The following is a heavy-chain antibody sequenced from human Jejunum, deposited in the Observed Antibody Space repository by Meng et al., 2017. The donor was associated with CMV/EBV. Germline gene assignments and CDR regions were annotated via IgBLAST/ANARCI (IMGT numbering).Heavy chain of an antibody. V-gene: IGHV4-4*07. CDR2: FHPGGTT. D-gene: IGHD3-16*01. CDR3: ARECVGEAYDCQWNYWFDP. J-gene: IGHJ5*02. CDR1: GGPISGYS. Sequence: SGPGLVGASEPLSLPCGVSGGPISGYSWSWARQPAGKRLAWIGHFHPGGTTNYNPSLENRITVSVDSSQNQFFLKLTSVTAADTAIYYCARECVGEAYDCQWNYWFDPWGRGTLVTVSS.